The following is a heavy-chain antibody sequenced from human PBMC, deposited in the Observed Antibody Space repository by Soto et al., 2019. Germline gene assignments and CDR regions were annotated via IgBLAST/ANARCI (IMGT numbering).Heavy chain of an antibody. CDR2: INAGNGNT. CDR3: ARPKDYDDCLDL. CDR1: GYAFTWFY. J-gene: IGHJ4*02. Sequence: QVQLVQSGAEVKKPGASVKVSCKASGYAFTWFYIHWVRQAPGQRLEWMGWINAGNGNTKYSQKFQGRVTFTRDTSANTAYMELSSLISEDTAVYYCARPKDYDDCLDLWGQVTLVTVSS. V-gene: IGHV1-3*01. D-gene: IGHD3-22*01.